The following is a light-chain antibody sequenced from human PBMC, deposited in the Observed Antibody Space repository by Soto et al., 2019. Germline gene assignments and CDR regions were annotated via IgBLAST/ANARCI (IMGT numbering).Light chain of an antibody. J-gene: IGKJ1*01. V-gene: IGKV3-20*01. Sequence: EIVLTQSRDTLSLSPGERATLSCRASQSVSSSYLAWYQQKPGQAPRLLIYGASSRATGIPDRFSGSGSGTEFTLTISSLQSEDFAIYYCHQYDNWPGAFGQGTKVDIK. CDR3: HQYDNWPGA. CDR2: GAS. CDR1: QSVSSSY.